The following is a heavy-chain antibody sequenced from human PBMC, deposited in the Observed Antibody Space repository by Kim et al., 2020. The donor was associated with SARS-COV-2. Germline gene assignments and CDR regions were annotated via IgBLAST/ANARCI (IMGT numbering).Heavy chain of an antibody. Sequence: GGSLRLSCAASGFTFSSYGMHWVRQAPGKGLEWVAVISYDGSNKYYADSVKGRFTISRDNSKNTLYLQMNSLRAEDTAVYYCANGDIVVVPAATEYFQHWGQGTLVTVSS. CDR2: ISYDGSNK. CDR3: ANGDIVVVPAATEYFQH. D-gene: IGHD2-2*01. V-gene: IGHV3-30*18. J-gene: IGHJ1*01. CDR1: GFTFSSYG.